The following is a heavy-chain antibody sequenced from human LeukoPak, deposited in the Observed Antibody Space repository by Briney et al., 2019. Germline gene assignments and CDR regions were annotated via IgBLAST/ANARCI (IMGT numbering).Heavy chain of an antibody. CDR3: VKSDNVVGATYFDY. Sequence: GGSLRLSCSASGFTFRSYAVHWVRQAPGKGLEYSSSISSNGGSTYYADSVKGRFTISRDNSKNTLYLHMSSLRAEDTAVYYCVKSDNVVGATYFDYWGQGTLVTVSS. CDR2: ISSNGGST. CDR1: GFTFRSYA. J-gene: IGHJ4*02. D-gene: IGHD1-26*01. V-gene: IGHV3-64D*09.